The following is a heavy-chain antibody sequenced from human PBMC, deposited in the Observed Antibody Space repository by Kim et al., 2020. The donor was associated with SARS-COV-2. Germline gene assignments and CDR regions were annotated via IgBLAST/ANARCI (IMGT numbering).Heavy chain of an antibody. V-gene: IGHV4-59*13. Sequence: SETLSLTCIVSGGSISSYYWSWIRQPPGKGLEWIGYIYYSGSTNYNPSLKSRVTISVDTSKNQFSLKLSSVTAADTAVYYCARVNGFWSGYPNWFDPWGQGTLVTVSS. J-gene: IGHJ5*02. CDR3: ARVNGFWSGYPNWFDP. D-gene: IGHD3-3*01. CDR2: IYYSGST. CDR1: GGSISSYY.